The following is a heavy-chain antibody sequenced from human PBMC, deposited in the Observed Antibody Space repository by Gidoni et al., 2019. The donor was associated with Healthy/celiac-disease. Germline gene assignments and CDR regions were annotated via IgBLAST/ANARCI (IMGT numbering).Heavy chain of an antibody. CDR2: ISSSSSYI. J-gene: IGHJ5*02. CDR3: ARAPRIQLWLPREENWFDP. CDR1: GFTFSSYS. D-gene: IGHD5-18*01. V-gene: IGHV3-21*01. Sequence: EVQLVESGGGLVKPGGSLRLSCAASGFTFSSYSMNWVRQAPGKGLEWVSSISSSSSYIYYADSVKGRFTISRDNAKNSLYLQMNSLRAEDTAVYYCARAPRIQLWLPREENWFDPWGQGTLVTVSS.